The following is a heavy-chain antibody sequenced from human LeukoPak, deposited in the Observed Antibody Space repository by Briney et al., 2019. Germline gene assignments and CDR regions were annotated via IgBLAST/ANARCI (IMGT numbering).Heavy chain of an antibody. CDR1: GGSASSGSYY. CDR3: ARTRRAAMANFDY. D-gene: IGHD5-18*01. Sequence: SETLSLTCTVSGGSASSGSYYWSWIRQPPGKGLEWIGYIYYSGSTNYNPSLKSRVTISVDTSKNQFSLKLSSVTAADTDVYYCARTRRAAMANFDYWGQGILVTVSS. J-gene: IGHJ4*02. V-gene: IGHV4-61*01. CDR2: IYYSGST.